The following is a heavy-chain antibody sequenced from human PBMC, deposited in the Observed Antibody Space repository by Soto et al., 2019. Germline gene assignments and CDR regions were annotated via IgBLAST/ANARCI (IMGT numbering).Heavy chain of an antibody. V-gene: IGHV4-31*03. Sequence: SETLSLTCTVSGGAISSGGYYFICIRQHPGKGLEWIGYIYYSGSTYYNPSLKSRVTISVDTSKNQFSLKLSSVTAADTAVYYCARETQKSSSPDYWGQGTLVTVSS. CDR2: IYYSGST. CDR3: ARETQKSSSPDY. D-gene: IGHD6-6*01. CDR1: GGAISSGGYY. J-gene: IGHJ4*02.